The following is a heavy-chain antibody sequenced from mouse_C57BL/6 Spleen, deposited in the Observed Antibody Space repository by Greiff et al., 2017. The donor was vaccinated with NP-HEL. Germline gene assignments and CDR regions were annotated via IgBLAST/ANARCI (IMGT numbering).Heavy chain of an antibody. CDR2: SRNKANDYTT. CDR3: ARDARLLGYFDV. D-gene: IGHD2-3*01. V-gene: IGHV7-1*01. CDR1: GFTFSDFY. Sequence: EVKLVESGGGLVQSGRSLRLSCATSGFTFSDFYMEWVRQAPGKGLEWIAASRNKANDYTTEYSASVKGRFIVSRDTSQSILYLQMNALRAEDTAIYYCARDARLLGYFDVWGTGTTVTVSS. J-gene: IGHJ1*03.